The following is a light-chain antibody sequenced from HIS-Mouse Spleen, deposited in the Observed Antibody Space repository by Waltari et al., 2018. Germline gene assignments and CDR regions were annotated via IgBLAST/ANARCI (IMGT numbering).Light chain of an antibody. CDR1: VLAKKY. CDR3: YSAADNNVV. Sequence: SYELTQPSSVSVSPGQTARITCSGDVLAKKYARWFQQKPGQAPVLVIYKDSERPSGIPGRFSGSSSGTTVTFTISGAQVEDEADYYCYSAADNNVVFGGGTKLTVL. V-gene: IGLV3-27*01. J-gene: IGLJ2*01. CDR2: KDS.